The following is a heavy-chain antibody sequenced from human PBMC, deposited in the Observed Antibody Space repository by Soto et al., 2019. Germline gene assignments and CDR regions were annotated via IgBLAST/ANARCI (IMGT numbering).Heavy chain of an antibody. CDR2: IYYSGST. CDR3: ARSDSGYDLTFDY. D-gene: IGHD5-12*01. CDR1: GGSISSGGYY. Sequence: SETLSLTCPVSGGSISSGGYYWSWIRQHPGKGLEWIGYIYYSGSTYYNPSLKSRVTISVDTSKNQFSLKLSSVTAADTAVYYCARSDSGYDLTFDYWGQGTLVTVSS. V-gene: IGHV4-31*03. J-gene: IGHJ4*02.